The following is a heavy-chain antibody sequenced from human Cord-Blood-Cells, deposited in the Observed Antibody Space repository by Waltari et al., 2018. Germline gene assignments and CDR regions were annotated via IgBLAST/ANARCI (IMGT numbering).Heavy chain of an antibody. J-gene: IGHJ4*02. CDR1: GFTVSSNS. CDR2: IYSGGST. D-gene: IGHD3-22*01. V-gene: IGHV3-66*01. Sequence: EVQLVESGGGLVQPGGSLRLSCAASGFTVSSNSMSWVRQAPGKGLEWVSVIYSGGSTYYADSVKGRFTISRDNSKNTLYLQMNSLRAEDTAVYYCARENRDYYDSSGLDYWGQGTLVTVSS. CDR3: ARENRDYYDSSGLDY.